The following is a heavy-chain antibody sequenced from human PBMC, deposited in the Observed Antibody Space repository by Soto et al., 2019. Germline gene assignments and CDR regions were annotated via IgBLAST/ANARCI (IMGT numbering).Heavy chain of an antibody. V-gene: IGHV3-30*18. CDR2: ISHSGTSK. J-gene: IGHJ5*02. CDR3: AKDWGSSGWFNWFNP. D-gene: IGHD6-19*01. Sequence: QVQLVESGGGVVQPGESLKAACAASGFTVATTGMHWVRQAPGKGLEWVAMISHSGTSKVYIDSVQGRFTISRDNAKNNLYLQMSSLRPEDTAIYYCAKDWGSSGWFNWFNPWGQGVLVTVSS. CDR1: GFTVATTG.